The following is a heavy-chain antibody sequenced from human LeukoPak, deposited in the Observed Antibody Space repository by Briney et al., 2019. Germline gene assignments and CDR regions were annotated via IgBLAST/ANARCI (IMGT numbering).Heavy chain of an antibody. D-gene: IGHD2-2*01. Sequence: GEALKIPCKGSGYRLTSYWLGWVRPMPGKGVDWMGIIYPGESDTRYSPSFQGQVTISADKSISNAHMQWSSLKASDTAMYYCARRSSTYYYGMDVWGQGTTVTVSS. CDR3: ARRSSTYYYGMDV. J-gene: IGHJ6*02. CDR1: GYRLTSYW. V-gene: IGHV5-51*01. CDR2: IYPGESDT.